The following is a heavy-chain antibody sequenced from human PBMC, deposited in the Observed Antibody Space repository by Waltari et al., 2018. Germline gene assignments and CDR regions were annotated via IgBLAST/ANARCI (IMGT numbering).Heavy chain of an antibody. Sequence: EVQLVESGGGLVQPGGSLRLSCAASGFTFSSYWMHWVRQAPGKGLVWVSRINSDGSSTSYADSVKGRFTISRDNAKNTLYLQMNSLRAEDTAVYYCARVQGNCSSTSCPYYFDYWGQGTLVTVSS. J-gene: IGHJ4*02. D-gene: IGHD2-2*01. CDR1: GFTFSSYW. V-gene: IGHV3-74*01. CDR2: INSDGSST. CDR3: ARVQGNCSSTSCPYYFDY.